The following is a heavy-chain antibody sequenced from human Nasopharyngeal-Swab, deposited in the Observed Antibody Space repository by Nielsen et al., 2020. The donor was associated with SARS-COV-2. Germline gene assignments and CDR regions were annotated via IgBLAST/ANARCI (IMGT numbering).Heavy chain of an antibody. CDR1: GFTFSNYA. V-gene: IGHV3-33*01. Sequence: GESLTISCAASGFTFSNYAMHWVRQAPGKGLEWVAVIWHDGSNKYYADSVKGRFTISRDNSKNTLYLQMNSLRAEDTAVYYCARDLTPMVIIYAFDMWGQGTMVTVSS. J-gene: IGHJ3*02. D-gene: IGHD5-18*01. CDR2: IWHDGSNK. CDR3: ARDLTPMVIIYAFDM.